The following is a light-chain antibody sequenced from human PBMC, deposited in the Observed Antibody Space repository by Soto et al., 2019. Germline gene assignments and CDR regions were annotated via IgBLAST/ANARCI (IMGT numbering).Light chain of an antibody. V-gene: IGKV3-20*01. J-gene: IGKJ4*01. CDR2: SAS. CDR3: QQYGGSPPVT. Sequence: EVVLTQSPGTLSLSPGERATLSCRASQGVSSSNLAWYQHKPGHPPRLIVYSASRRATGIPDRFSGSGSGTDFTPTISRLEPEDFAVYYCQQYGGSPPVTFGGRTKVDIK. CDR1: QGVSSSN.